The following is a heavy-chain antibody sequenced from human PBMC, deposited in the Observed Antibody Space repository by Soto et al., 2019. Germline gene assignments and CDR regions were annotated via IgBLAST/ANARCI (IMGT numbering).Heavy chain of an antibody. CDR2: IYYSGST. CDR1: GGSISSGGYY. CDR3: VRASGITIFGVVINDAFDI. D-gene: IGHD3-3*01. J-gene: IGHJ3*02. Sequence: SETLSLTCTVSGGSISSGGYYWSWIRQHPGKGLEWIGYIYYSGSTYYNPYLKSRVTISVDTSKNQFSLKLSSVTAADTAVYNFVRASGITIFGVVINDAFDIWGQGTMVTVSS. V-gene: IGHV4-31*03.